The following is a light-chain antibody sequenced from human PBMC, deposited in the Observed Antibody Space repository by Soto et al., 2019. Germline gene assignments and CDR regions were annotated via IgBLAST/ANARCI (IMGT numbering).Light chain of an antibody. CDR1: QSVSSSY. CDR3: QQYGSSPGFT. Sequence: EIVLTQSPGTLSLSPGERATLSCRASQSVSSSYLAWYQQKPGQAPRLLIYGASSRATGIPDRFSGSGSGTDLTLTISGLEPEDFAVYYCQQYGSSPGFTFRPATKVDIK. V-gene: IGKV3-20*01. J-gene: IGKJ3*01. CDR2: GAS.